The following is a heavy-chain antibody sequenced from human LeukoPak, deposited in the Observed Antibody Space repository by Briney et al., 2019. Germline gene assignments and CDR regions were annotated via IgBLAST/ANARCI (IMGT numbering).Heavy chain of an antibody. CDR3: ARDGKGRNRIGYYFDY. Sequence: PGGSLRLSCTASGFTFSNHAMSWVRQAPGKGLEWVSSLSGSGGNTYYADSVKGRFTIFRDNFKNTLYLQMNSLRAEDTAVYYCARDGKGRNRIGYYFDYWGQGTLVTVSS. D-gene: IGHD3-10*01. CDR1: GFTFSNHA. J-gene: IGHJ4*02. V-gene: IGHV3-23*01. CDR2: LSGSGGNT.